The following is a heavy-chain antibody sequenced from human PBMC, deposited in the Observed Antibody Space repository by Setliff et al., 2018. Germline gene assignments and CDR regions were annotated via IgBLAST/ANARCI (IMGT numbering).Heavy chain of an antibody. D-gene: IGHD2-15*01. V-gene: IGHV3-23*01. Sequence: LGESLKISCAASGFTFSSSSMTWVRQAPGKGLEWVSAINGGGTATYYADSVKGRFTISRGNSKNTLYLQMNSLRAEDTAVYYCAKYTRVVTTTCFDYWGQGTLVTVSS. J-gene: IGHJ4*02. CDR1: GFTFSSSS. CDR3: AKYTRVVTTTCFDY. CDR2: INGGGTAT.